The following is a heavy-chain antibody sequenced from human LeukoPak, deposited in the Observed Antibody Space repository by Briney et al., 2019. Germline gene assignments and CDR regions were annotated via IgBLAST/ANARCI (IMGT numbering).Heavy chain of an antibody. D-gene: IGHD3-22*01. CDR2: IWYDGSNK. CDR3: ARGRVYYYDSSGYSELGWFDP. V-gene: IGHV3-33*01. Sequence: GRSLRLSCAASGFTFSCYGMHWVRQAPGKGLEWVAVIWYDGSNKYYADSVKGRLTISRDNSKNTLYLQMNSLRAEDTAVYYCARGRVYYYDSSGYSELGWFDPWGQGTLVTVSS. J-gene: IGHJ5*02. CDR1: GFTFSCYG.